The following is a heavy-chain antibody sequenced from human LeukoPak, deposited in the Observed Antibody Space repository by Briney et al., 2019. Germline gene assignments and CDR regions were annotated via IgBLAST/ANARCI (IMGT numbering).Heavy chain of an antibody. D-gene: IGHD1-26*01. J-gene: IGHJ5*02. V-gene: IGHV3-21*05. CDR3: ARAQVGYNWFDP. Sequence: GGSLRLSCAASGFTFSTYEMNWVRQAPGKGLEWVSYISRRSTYIYYADSVKGRFTISKDNVKNSLYLQMDSLRAEDTAVYYCARAQVGYNWFDPWGQGTLVTVSS. CDR2: ISRRSTYI. CDR1: GFTFSTYE.